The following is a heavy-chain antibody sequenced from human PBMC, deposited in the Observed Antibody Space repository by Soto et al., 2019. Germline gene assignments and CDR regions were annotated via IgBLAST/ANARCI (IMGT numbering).Heavy chain of an antibody. J-gene: IGHJ6*03. D-gene: IGHD4-4*01. Sequence: LGESLDISCKGSGYSFTSYWIGLVRQMAGKGLEWMGIIYPGDSDTRYSPSFQGQVTISADKSISTAYLQWSSLKASDTAMYYCARRLHTVTTYGVGYYYYMDVWGKGTTVTVSS. V-gene: IGHV5-51*01. CDR2: IYPGDSDT. CDR3: ARRLHTVTTYGVGYYYYMDV. CDR1: GYSFTSYW.